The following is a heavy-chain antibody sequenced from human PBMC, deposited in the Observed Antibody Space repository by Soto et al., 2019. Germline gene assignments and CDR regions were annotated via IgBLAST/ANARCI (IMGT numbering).Heavy chain of an antibody. V-gene: IGHV4-31*03. J-gene: IGHJ4*02. CDR1: GGSISSGGYY. Sequence: PSETLSLTCTVSGGSISSGGYYWSWIRQHPGKGLEWIGYIYYNGSTYYNPSLKSRVTISVDTSKNQFSLKLSSVTAADTAVYYCARARGFGELLPYYFDYWGQGTLVTVSS. CDR2: IYYNGST. D-gene: IGHD3-10*01. CDR3: ARARGFGELLPYYFDY.